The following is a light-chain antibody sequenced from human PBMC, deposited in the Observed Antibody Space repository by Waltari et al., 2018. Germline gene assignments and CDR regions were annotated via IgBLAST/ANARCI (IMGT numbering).Light chain of an antibody. Sequence: QAVVTQEPSLTVSPGGTVTLTCGSSTGAVTSGQYPYWFQQKPGQAPRALIYDTSNKYSWTPARFSGSLLGGKAALTLSGAQPEDEAEYYCLVLYSGPWVFGGGTRLTVL. V-gene: IGLV7-46*01. J-gene: IGLJ3*02. CDR1: TGAVTSGQY. CDR2: DTS. CDR3: LVLYSGPWV.